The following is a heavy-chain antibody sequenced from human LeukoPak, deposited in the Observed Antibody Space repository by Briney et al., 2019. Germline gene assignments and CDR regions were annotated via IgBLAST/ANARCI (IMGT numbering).Heavy chain of an antibody. V-gene: IGHV4-61*01. J-gene: IGHJ4*02. D-gene: IGHD3-16*01. CDR2: IYYSGST. CDR1: GGSVSSGSYY. CDR3: ARVSYVWGSYSGSDFDY. Sequence: KPSETLSLTCTVSGGSVSSGSYYWSWIWQPPGKGLEWIGYIYYSGSTKYNPSLKSRVTISVDTSKSQFSLKLSSVTAADTAVYYCARVSYVWGSYSGSDFDYWGQGTLVTVSS.